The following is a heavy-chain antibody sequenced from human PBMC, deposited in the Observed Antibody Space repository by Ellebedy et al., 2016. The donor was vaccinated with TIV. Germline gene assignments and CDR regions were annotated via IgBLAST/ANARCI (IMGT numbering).Heavy chain of an antibody. CDR3: ATERSGGYYNY. D-gene: IGHD1-26*01. J-gene: IGHJ4*02. Sequence: GESLKISCAASGIIFSSSWMHLVRQAPGKGLVWVSRINSDGSSTTYADSVKGRFTISRDNAKNTVYLQMNRRRAEDTAVYYCATERSGGYYNYWGQGTLVTVSS. V-gene: IGHV3-74*01. CDR1: GIIFSSSW. CDR2: INSDGSST.